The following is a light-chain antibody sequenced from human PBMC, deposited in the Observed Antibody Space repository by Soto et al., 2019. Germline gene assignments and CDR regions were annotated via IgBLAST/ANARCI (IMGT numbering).Light chain of an antibody. V-gene: IGLV2-14*01. J-gene: IGLJ2*01. Sequence: QSALTQPASVSGSPGQSITISCTGTSSDIGGYNDVSWYQQHPGKAPKLMISEVSDRPSGVSNRFSGSKSGDTASLTISGLPAEDEADYYCSSYTSSSTLVFGGGTKLTVL. CDR1: SSDIGGYND. CDR2: EVS. CDR3: SSYTSSSTLV.